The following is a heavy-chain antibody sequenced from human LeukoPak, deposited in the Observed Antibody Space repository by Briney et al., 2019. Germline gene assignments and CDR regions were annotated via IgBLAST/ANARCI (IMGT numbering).Heavy chain of an antibody. CDR3: ARDPDTAMVMPLTRRLDY. D-gene: IGHD5-18*01. Sequence: PSETLSLTCAVYGGSFSGYYWGWIRQPPGKGLEWIGEINHSGSTNYNPSLKSRVTISVDTSKNQFSLKLSSVTAADTAVYYCARDPDTAMVMPLTRRLDYWGQGTLVTVSS. V-gene: IGHV4-34*01. J-gene: IGHJ4*02. CDR2: INHSGST. CDR1: GGSFSGYY.